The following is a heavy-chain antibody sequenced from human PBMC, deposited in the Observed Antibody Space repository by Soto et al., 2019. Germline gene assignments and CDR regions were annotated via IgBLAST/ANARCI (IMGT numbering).Heavy chain of an antibody. J-gene: IGHJ4*02. Sequence: QVQLVQSGAEEKKPGASVKVSCKASGYTFTSYAMHWVRQAPGQRLEWMGWINAGYGNTKYSQKFQGRVTITRDTSASTAYMELRSLRSEDTAVYYCARRIVVVTALDYWGQGTLVTVSS. CDR1: GYTFTSYA. CDR2: INAGYGNT. CDR3: ARRIVVVTALDY. V-gene: IGHV1-3*05. D-gene: IGHD2-21*02.